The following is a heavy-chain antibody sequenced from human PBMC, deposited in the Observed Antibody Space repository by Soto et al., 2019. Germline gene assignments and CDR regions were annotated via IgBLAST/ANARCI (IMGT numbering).Heavy chain of an antibody. CDR2: IKQDGSEK. D-gene: IGHD2-15*01. CDR1: GFTFSASW. J-gene: IGHJ4*02. CDR3: VRDRGYCSGGICYSVLDY. Sequence: GGSLRLSCAVSGFTFSASWMNWVRQAPGKGLEWVANIKQDGSEKYYVDSVKGRFTISRDNAKNSLDLQMNSLRAEDTAVYYCVRDRGYCSGGICYSVLDYWGRGTLVTVSS. V-gene: IGHV3-7*01.